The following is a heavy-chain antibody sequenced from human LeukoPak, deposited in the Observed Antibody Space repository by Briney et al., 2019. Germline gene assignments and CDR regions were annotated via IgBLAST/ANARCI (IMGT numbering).Heavy chain of an antibody. V-gene: IGHV4-59*01. CDR1: GGSISSYY. CDR3: ARDRPVRGVKPSNYYGMDV. CDR2: IYYSGST. J-gene: IGHJ6*02. Sequence: SETLSLTCTVSGGSISSYYWSWIRQPPGKGLEWIGYIYYSGSTNYNPSLKSRITISVDTSKNQFSLKLSSVTAADTAVYNCARDRPVRGVKPSNYYGMDVWGQGATVTVSS. D-gene: IGHD3-10*01.